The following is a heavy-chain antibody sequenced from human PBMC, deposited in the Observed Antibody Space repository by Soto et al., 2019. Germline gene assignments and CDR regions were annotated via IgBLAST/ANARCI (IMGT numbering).Heavy chain of an antibody. CDR3: AREALGGWSYFDY. Sequence: QVQLVQSGAEVKKPGASVKVSCRASGYTFTTYVIHWVRQAPGQSLEWMGWINADSGNTRYSQKFQGRVTIIRDTSASTAYLELSSLTSEDTTVYYCAREALGGWSYFDYWGQGTLVTVSS. J-gene: IGHJ4*02. CDR1: GYTFTTYV. D-gene: IGHD6-19*01. V-gene: IGHV1-3*01. CDR2: INADSGNT.